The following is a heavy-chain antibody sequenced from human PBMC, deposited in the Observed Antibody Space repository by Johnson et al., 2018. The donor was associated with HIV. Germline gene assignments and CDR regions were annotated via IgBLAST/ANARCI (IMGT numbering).Heavy chain of an antibody. CDR1: GFTFSSYA. CDR2: ISYDGSNK. D-gene: IGHD2/OR15-2a*01. V-gene: IGHV3-30*04. Sequence: QVQLVESGGGVVQPGRSLRLSCAASGFTFSSYAMHWVRQAPGKGLEWVAVISYDGSNKYYADSVKGRFTISRDNSKNTLYLQMNSLRAEDTAVYYFSSWAPDSFDIWGQGTMVTVSS. J-gene: IGHJ3*02. CDR3: SSWAPDSFDI.